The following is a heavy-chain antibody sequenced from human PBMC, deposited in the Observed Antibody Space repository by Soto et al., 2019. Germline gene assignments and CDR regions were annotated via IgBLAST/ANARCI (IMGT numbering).Heavy chain of an antibody. CDR3: AKDRRIWFGGMDV. V-gene: IGHV3-23*01. CDR1: GFTFSNYA. D-gene: IGHD3-10*01. Sequence: EVQLLESGGGLQQPGGSLRLSCAASGFTFSNYAMNWVRQAPGKGLEWVSAISGSGGVTYYADSVKGRFTITRDNSNKTQFLQMDSLRAEDTAVYYCAKDRRIWFGGMDVWGPGTTVTVSS. J-gene: IGHJ6*02. CDR2: ISGSGGVT.